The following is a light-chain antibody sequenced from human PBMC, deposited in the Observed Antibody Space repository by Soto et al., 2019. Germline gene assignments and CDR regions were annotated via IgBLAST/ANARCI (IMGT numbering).Light chain of an antibody. Sequence: AIRMTQSPSSFSASTGDRVTITCRASQGISSYLALYQQKPGKAPKLLIYAASTLQSGVPSRFSGSGSGTEFTLTISSLQPDDFATYYCQQYNSYSRTFGQGTKVDIK. J-gene: IGKJ1*01. CDR1: QGISSY. V-gene: IGKV1-8*01. CDR3: QQYNSYSRT. CDR2: AAS.